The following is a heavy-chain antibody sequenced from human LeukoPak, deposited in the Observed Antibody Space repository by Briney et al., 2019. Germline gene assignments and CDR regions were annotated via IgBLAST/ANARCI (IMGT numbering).Heavy chain of an antibody. D-gene: IGHD3-22*01. J-gene: IGHJ3*02. CDR1: GFTFSSYG. CDR3: AKTYYYDERVLWDI. V-gene: IGHV3-23*01. CDR2: ISDGGDNT. Sequence: GGSLRLSCAAFGFTFSSYGMRWVRQAPGKGLEGVSSISDGGDNTYYADSVKGRFTISRDNSKSTLFLQMNSLRAEDTALYYCAKTYYYDERVLWDIWGQGTMVTVSS.